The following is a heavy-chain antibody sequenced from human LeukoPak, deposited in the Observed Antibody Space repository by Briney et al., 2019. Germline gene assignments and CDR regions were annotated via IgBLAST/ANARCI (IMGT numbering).Heavy chain of an antibody. CDR2: IYYSGST. V-gene: IGHV4-39*01. CDR1: GGSISSSSYY. J-gene: IGHJ5*02. Sequence: SETLSLTCTVSGGSISSSSYYWGWIRQPPGKGLEWIGIIYYSGSTYYNPSLKSRVTISVDTSKNQFSLKLSSVTAADTAVYYCARQYLYAFWSGSEVHNWFDPWGQGTLVTVSS. D-gene: IGHD3-3*01. CDR3: ARQYLYAFWSGSEVHNWFDP.